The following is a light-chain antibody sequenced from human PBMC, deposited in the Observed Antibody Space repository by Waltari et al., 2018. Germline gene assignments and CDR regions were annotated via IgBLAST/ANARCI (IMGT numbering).Light chain of an antibody. V-gene: IGKV3-20*01. CDR3: QQYDGIVLT. CDR2: GAS. J-gene: IGKJ4*01. CDR1: QTVTSIS. Sequence: CRASQTVTSISLSWYQQKTGQAPRLLIYGASTRATGIPDRFSGSGSGTDFTLTISRLEPEDFAVYYCQQYDGIVLTFGGGTKAEI.